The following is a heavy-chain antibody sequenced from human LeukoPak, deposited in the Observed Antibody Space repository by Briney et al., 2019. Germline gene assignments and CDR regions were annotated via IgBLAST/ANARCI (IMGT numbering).Heavy chain of an antibody. CDR3: AREDCSSTSCLRPQFDP. CDR1: GGTFSSYV. V-gene: IGHV1-69*13. J-gene: IGHJ5*02. D-gene: IGHD2-2*01. Sequence: ASVKVSCKASGGTFSSYVINWVRQAPGQGLEWMGGILPIFGTSIYSQQFQGRVTITADESTNTAYMELSSLRSEDTAVYYCAREDCSSTSCLRPQFDPWGQGTLVTVSS. CDR2: ILPIFGTS.